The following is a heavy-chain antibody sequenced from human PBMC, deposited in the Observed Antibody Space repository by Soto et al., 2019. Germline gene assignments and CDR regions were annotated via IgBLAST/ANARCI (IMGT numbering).Heavy chain of an antibody. CDR1: GFIFSSYA. D-gene: IGHD6-19*01. CDR2: ISGSGTTA. J-gene: IGHJ3*01. Sequence: GGSLRLSCAASGFIFSSYAMSWVRQAPGKGLEWVSAISGSGTTAYYADSVKGRFTFSRDNSKKTMYLQMNSLRAEDTAVYYCALITGGWFSAFDFCCQAIMRTVS. V-gene: IGHV3-23*01. CDR3: ALITGGWFSAFDF.